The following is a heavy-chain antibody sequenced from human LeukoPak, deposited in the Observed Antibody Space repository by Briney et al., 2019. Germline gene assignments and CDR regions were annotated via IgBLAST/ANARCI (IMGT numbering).Heavy chain of an antibody. CDR2: ISSSSSYI. CDR1: GFTFSSYS. V-gene: IGHV3-21*01. Sequence: TGGSLRLSCAASGFTFSSYSMNWVRQAPGKGLEWVSSISSSSSYIYYADSVKGRFTISRDNAKNSLYLQMNSLRAEDTAVYYCASLYYYDSSGYSRIYPDYWGQGTLVTVSS. J-gene: IGHJ4*02. D-gene: IGHD3-22*01. CDR3: ASLYYYDSSGYSRIYPDY.